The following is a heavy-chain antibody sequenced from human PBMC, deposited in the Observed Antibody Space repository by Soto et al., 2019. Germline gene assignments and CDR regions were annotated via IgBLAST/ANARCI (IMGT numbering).Heavy chain of an antibody. CDR1: GIRFMTYA. CDR2: ISESGYST. V-gene: IGHV3-48*03. Sequence: GGSMRLSRASSGIRFMTYAMNWFRQAPGDGLDWISYISESGYSTYYADAVKGRFAISRDNAKNLLYLQMNSLRVDDTAVYYCARDQEVHESRGHKIRAMDVWGQGTTVTVSS. J-gene: IGHJ6*02. D-gene: IGHD6-19*01. CDR3: ARDQEVHESRGHKIRAMDV.